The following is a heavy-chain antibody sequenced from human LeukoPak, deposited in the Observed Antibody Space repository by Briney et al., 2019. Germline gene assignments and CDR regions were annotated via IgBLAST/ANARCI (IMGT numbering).Heavy chain of an antibody. Sequence: PGGSLRLSCAASGFTFSSYGMHWVRQAPGKGLEWVAVIWYDGSNKYYADSVKGRFTISRDNSKNTLFLQMNSLRGEDSAVYYCAKVPRRVGYSPGEPLYYYGVDVWGQGTTVTVSS. V-gene: IGHV3-33*06. J-gene: IGHJ6*02. CDR1: GFTFSSYG. CDR2: IWYDGSNK. D-gene: IGHD5-24*01. CDR3: AKVPRRVGYSPGEPLYYYGVDV.